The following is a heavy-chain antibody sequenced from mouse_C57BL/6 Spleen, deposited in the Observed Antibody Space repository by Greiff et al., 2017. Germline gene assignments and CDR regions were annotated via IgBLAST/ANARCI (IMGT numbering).Heavy chain of an antibody. V-gene: IGHV1-50*01. CDR3: ARRGENGYDGGDWYFDV. CDR2: IDPSDSYT. Sequence: VHLQQPGAELVKPGASVKLSCKASGYTFTSYWMQWVKQRPGQGLEWIGEIDPSDSYTNYNQKFKGKATLTVDTSSSTAYMQLSSLTSEDSAVYYCARRGENGYDGGDWYFDVWGTGTTVTVSS. D-gene: IGHD2-2*01. CDR1: GYTFTSYW. J-gene: IGHJ1*03.